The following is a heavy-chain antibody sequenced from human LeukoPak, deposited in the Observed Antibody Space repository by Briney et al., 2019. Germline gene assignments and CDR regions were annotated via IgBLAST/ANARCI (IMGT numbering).Heavy chain of an antibody. D-gene: IGHD3-10*01. J-gene: IGHJ4*02. CDR1: PFTFSSYA. CDR2: ISGSGGST. CDR3: AKDLRGSGSYYNLFDY. V-gene: IGHV3-23*01. Sequence: AGGSLRLSCAASPFTFSSYAMSWVRQAPGKGLEWVSAISGSGGSTYFADSVKGRFTISRDNSKNTLYLQMNSLRAEDTAVYYCAKDLRGSGSYYNLFDYWGQGTLVTVSS.